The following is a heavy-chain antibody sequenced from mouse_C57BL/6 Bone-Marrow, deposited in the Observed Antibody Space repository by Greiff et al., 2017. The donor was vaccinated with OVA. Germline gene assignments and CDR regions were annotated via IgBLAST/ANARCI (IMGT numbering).Heavy chain of an antibody. CDR1: GYSITSGYY. CDR2: ISYDGSH. J-gene: IGHJ1*03. CDR3: ARADWYFDV. V-gene: IGHV3-6*01. Sequence: EVKLMESGPGLVKPSQSLSLTCSVTGYSITSGYYWNWIRQFPGNKLEWMGYISYDGSHNYNPSLKNRISITRDTSKNQFFLKLNSGTTEDTATYYCARADWYFDVWGTGTTVTVSS.